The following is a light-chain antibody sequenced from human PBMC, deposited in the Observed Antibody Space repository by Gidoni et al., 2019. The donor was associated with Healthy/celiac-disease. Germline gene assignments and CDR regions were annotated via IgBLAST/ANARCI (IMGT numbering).Light chain of an antibody. V-gene: IGLV2-14*01. CDR1: SSDVGGYNY. J-gene: IGLJ1*01. CDR3: SSYTSSSTLP. Sequence: QSALTQPASVSGSPGQWITISCTGTSSDVGGYNYVSWYQQHPGKAPKLMIYEVSTRPSGVSNRFSGSKSGNTAALTISGRQAEDEAEYYCSSYTSSSTLPFGTGTKVTVL. CDR2: EVS.